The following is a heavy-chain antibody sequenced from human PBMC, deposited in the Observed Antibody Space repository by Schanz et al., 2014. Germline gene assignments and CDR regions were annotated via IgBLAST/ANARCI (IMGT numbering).Heavy chain of an antibody. D-gene: IGHD2-8*01. CDR2: VSSNNIYT. CDR3: ARDMLRRYGALEI. Sequence: QVQLVESGGGLVKPGGSLRLSCTASGFPFSDYYMTWIRQAPGKGLEWVSYVSSNNIYTKYADSVRGRFTISRDNAKNSRFLQTNSLRADDTAVYYCARDMLRRYGALEIWGRGTMVTVSS. CDR1: GFPFSDYY. V-gene: IGHV3-11*06. J-gene: IGHJ3*02.